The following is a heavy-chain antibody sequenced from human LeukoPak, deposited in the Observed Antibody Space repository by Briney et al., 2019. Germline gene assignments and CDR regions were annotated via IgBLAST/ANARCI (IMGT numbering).Heavy chain of an antibody. V-gene: IGHV1-69*13. D-gene: IGHD3-10*01. CDR3: ARTPPRIWFGEAHNDDSFDI. J-gene: IGHJ3*02. CDR1: GGTVSSCV. Sequence: SSVKVSCKGSGGTVSSCVIRWLRQAPGQGREGMGGIIPFFGTANYAQKFQGRVTITADESTSTAYMELSSLRSEDTAVYYCARTPPRIWFGEAHNDDSFDIWGQGTMATVYS. CDR2: IIPFFGTA.